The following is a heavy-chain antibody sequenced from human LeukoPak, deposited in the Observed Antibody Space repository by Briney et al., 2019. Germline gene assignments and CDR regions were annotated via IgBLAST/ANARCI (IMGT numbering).Heavy chain of an antibody. CDR1: GYTFTGYY. CDR2: INPNSGGT. Sequence: ASVKVSCKASGYTFTGYYMHWVRQAPGQGLEWMGWINPNSGGTNYAQKFQGRVTMTRDTSISTAYMELSRLRSDDTAVYYCARGEIVVVPAVNWFDPWGQGTLVTVSS. V-gene: IGHV1-2*02. D-gene: IGHD2-2*01. CDR3: ARGEIVVVPAVNWFDP. J-gene: IGHJ5*02.